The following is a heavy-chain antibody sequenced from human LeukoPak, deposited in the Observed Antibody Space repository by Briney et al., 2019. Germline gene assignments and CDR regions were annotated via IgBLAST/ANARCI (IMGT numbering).Heavy chain of an antibody. V-gene: IGHV4-4*07. CDR2: IYTSGST. D-gene: IGHD6-13*01. CDR3: ARPNSSSWYGGRYYFDY. CDR1: GGSISSDY. J-gene: IGHJ4*02. Sequence: SETLSLTCTVSGGSISSDYWSWIRQPAGKGLEWIGRIYTSGSTNYNPSLKSRVTMSVDMSKNQFSLKLSSVTAADTAVYYCARPNSSSWYGGRYYFDYWGQGTLVTVSS.